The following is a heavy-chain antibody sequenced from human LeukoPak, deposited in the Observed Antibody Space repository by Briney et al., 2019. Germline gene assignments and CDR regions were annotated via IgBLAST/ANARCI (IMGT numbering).Heavy chain of an antibody. D-gene: IGHD5-24*01. Sequence: SVKVSCKASGYTFTGYYMHWVRQAPGQGLEWMGWINPNSGGTNYAQKFQGRVTMTRDTSISTAYMELSRLRSDDTAVYYCARRLEMATTPFDYWGQGTLVTVSS. CDR1: GYTFTGYY. V-gene: IGHV1-2*02. CDR2: INPNSGGT. J-gene: IGHJ4*02. CDR3: ARRLEMATTPFDY.